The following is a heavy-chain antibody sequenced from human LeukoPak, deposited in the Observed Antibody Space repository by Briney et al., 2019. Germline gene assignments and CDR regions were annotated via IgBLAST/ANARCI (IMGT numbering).Heavy chain of an antibody. V-gene: IGHV4-59*08. Sequence: PSETLSLTCTVSGGSISSYYWSWIRQPPGKVLEWIGYIYYSGSTNYNPSLKSRVTISVDTSKNQFSLKLSSVTAADTAVYYCARLIGRGYYYDSSGSRGNGYFDYWGQGTLVTVSS. D-gene: IGHD3-22*01. CDR1: GGSISSYY. CDR2: IYYSGST. CDR3: ARLIGRGYYYDSSGSRGNGYFDY. J-gene: IGHJ4*02.